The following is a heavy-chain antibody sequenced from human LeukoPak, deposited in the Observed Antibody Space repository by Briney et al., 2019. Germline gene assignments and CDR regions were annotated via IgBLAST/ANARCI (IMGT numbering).Heavy chain of an antibody. V-gene: IGHV1-2*06. CDR1: GYTFTGYY. CDR2: INPNSGGT. Sequence: GASVKVSCKASGYTFTGYYMHWVRQAPGQGLEWMGRINPNSGGTNYAQKFQGRVTMTRDTSISTAYMELSRLRSDDTAVYYCARSYSSGDYYYGMDVWGQGTTVTVSS. J-gene: IGHJ6*02. D-gene: IGHD6-25*01. CDR3: ARSYSSGDYYYGMDV.